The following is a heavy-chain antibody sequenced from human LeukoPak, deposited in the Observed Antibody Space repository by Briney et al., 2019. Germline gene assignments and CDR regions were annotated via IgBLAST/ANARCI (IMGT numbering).Heavy chain of an antibody. CDR2: ICTIGTT. V-gene: IGHV4-4*07. CDR1: GGSVNSYY. J-gene: IGHJ5*02. D-gene: IGHD2-2*01. CDR3: VRDGRGYCSSSSVCYSWFDP. Sequence: TSETLSLTCTVSGGSVNSYYWSWIRQPAGKGLELIGRICTIGTTNYNPSLKGRVSMSVDTSKNQFSLKLSSLTAADTAVYYCVRDGRGYCSSSSVCYSWFDPWGQGTLVAVSS.